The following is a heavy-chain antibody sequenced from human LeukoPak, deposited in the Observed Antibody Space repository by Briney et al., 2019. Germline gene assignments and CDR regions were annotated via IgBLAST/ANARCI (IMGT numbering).Heavy chain of an antibody. Sequence: GGSLRLSCAASGFSISNDWMSWVRQAPGKGLEWVARVKSRSAGETTDYAAPVKGRFTISRDDSKNTLYLQMNSLKTEDTAVYYCTLIQGWGSGSYYRDFWGQGTLSPSPQ. J-gene: IGHJ4*02. CDR2: VKSRSAGETT. V-gene: IGHV3-15*01. D-gene: IGHD3-10*01. CDR3: TLIQGWGSGSYYRDF. CDR1: GFSISNDW.